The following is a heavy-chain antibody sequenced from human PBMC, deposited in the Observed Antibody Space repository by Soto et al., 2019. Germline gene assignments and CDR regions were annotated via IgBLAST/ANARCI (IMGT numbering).Heavy chain of an antibody. CDR1: NGSIGTNY. D-gene: IGHD3-3*01. V-gene: IGHV4-59*08. CDR2: IYYSGTT. J-gene: IGHJ4*02. CDR3: ARHRWTSGYYLVFDS. Sequence: QVQLQVSGPGLVKPSETLTLTCTISNGSIGTNYWSWLRQPPGQPLEWIGHIYYSGTTNYNPSLKSRATLSVDMSKSQFSLKLTSATAADTAVYYCARHRWTSGYYLVFDSWGQGTLVTVSS.